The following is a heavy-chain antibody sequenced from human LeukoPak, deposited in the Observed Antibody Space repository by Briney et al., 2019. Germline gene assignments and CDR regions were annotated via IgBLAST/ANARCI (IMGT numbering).Heavy chain of an antibody. D-gene: IGHD2/OR15-2a*01. Sequence: GASVKVSCKASGYTFTSYYMHWVRQAPGQGLEWMGIINPSGGSTSYAQKFQGRVTMTRDMSTSTVYMELSSLRSEDTAVYYCARAGSMTDAGNYWGQGTLVTVSS. V-gene: IGHV1-46*01. CDR2: INPSGGST. CDR1: GYTFTSYY. J-gene: IGHJ4*02. CDR3: ARAGSMTDAGNY.